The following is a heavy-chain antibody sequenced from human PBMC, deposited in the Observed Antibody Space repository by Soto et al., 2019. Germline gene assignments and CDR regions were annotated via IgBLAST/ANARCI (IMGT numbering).Heavy chain of an antibody. CDR1: GGSFSGYY. D-gene: IGHD2-21*02. Sequence: QVHLQQWGAGLLKPSETLSLTCAVYGGSFSGYYWSWNRQPPGKGLEWIGEINHSGSTNYNPSLKSRVSISVDTSKNQFSLKLSSVTAADTAVYYCARGRGVVTAIPGRYWGQGTLVTVSS. V-gene: IGHV4-34*01. CDR2: INHSGST. CDR3: ARGRGVVTAIPGRY. J-gene: IGHJ4*02.